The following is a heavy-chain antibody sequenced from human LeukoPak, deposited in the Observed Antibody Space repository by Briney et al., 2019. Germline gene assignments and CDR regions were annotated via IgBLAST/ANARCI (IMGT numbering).Heavy chain of an antibody. CDR1: GFTFSSYS. J-gene: IGHJ6*02. CDR3: ARDRSRYYGMDV. CDR2: ISSSSSYI. D-gene: IGHD6-25*01. V-gene: IGHV3-21*01. Sequence: GGSLRLSCAASGFTFSSYSMNWVRQAPGKGLEWVSSISSSSSYIYYADSVKGRFTISRDNAKNTLYLQMSSLRAEDTAVYHCARDRSRYYGMDVWGQGTTVTVSS.